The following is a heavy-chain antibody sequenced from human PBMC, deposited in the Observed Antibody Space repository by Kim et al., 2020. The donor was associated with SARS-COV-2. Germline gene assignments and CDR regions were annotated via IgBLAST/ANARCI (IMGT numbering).Heavy chain of an antibody. CDR2: IAPSSGET. Sequence: ASVKVSCRTYGGTFTDHWMHWVRQAPGQGLRWMGRIAPSSGETHLSQSFQGRVTMTRDTSISTVFMELSGLTSDDTAVFYCVRDSSTFHEGYNLFDFWGQGGQVTVSS. J-gene: IGHJ4*02. CDR3: VRDSSTFHEGYNLFDF. CDR1: GGTFTDHW. V-gene: IGHV1-2*06. D-gene: IGHD1-1*01.